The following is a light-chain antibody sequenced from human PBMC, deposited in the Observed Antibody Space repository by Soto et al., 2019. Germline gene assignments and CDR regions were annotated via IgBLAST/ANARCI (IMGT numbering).Light chain of an antibody. Sequence: EIVMTQSQATLSVSPGARATLSCRATQSVSSNLAWYQQTPGQAPRRLIYGASTRATGIPARFSGSGSGTEFTLTISRLQSEDFAVYYCQQYNNRPVTFGQGTKVDIK. J-gene: IGKJ1*01. V-gene: IGKV3-15*01. CDR2: GAS. CDR1: QSVSSN. CDR3: QQYNNRPVT.